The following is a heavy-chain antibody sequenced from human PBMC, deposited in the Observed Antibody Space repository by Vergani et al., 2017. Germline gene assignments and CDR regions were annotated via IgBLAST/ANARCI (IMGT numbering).Heavy chain of an antibody. CDR2: INPNSGGT. CDR1: GYTFTGYY. V-gene: IGHV1-2*02. J-gene: IGHJ4*02. CDR3: AREPPRHSGSNQKRTATQGMDNY. Sequence: QVQLVQSGAEVKKPGASVKVSCKASGYTFTGYYMHWVRQAPGQGLEWMGWINPNSGGTGYAQKFQGRVTMTRNTSINTAYMELSSLTSDDTAVYYCAREPPRHSGSNQKRTATQGMDNYWGQGTLVTVSS. D-gene: IGHD1-26*01.